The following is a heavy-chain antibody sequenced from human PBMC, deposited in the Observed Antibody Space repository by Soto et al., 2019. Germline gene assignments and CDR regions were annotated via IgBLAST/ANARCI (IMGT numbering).Heavy chain of an antibody. CDR1: GYSISSGYY. CDR2: IHHSGST. CDR3: ARGGDTMVRGVIIYYFYGMDV. Sequence: SETLSLTCSVSGYSISSGYYWGWIRQPPGKGLEWIGSIHHSGSTYYNPSLKSRVTIALDTSRNQFSLRLSSVTAADTAVYFCARGGDTMVRGVIIYYFYGMDVWGQGTTVTVSS. J-gene: IGHJ6*02. D-gene: IGHD3-10*01. V-gene: IGHV4-38-2*02.